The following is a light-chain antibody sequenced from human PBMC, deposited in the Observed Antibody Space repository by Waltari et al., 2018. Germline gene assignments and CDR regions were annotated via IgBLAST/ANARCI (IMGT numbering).Light chain of an antibody. CDR1: SSDVGGYNY. Sequence: QSALTQPASVSGSPGQSITISCTGTSSDVGGYNYVLWYQQHPGKAPKLMIYDVSKRPAGFSNRFAGSKSGTTASLTISGLQAEDEAEYYCSSYTSSSTWVFGGGTKLTVL. CDR2: DVS. J-gene: IGLJ3*02. V-gene: IGLV2-14*01. CDR3: SSYTSSSTWV.